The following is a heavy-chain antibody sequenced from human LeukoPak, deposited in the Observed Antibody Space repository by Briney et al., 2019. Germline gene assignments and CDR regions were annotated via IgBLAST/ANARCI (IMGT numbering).Heavy chain of an antibody. CDR2: IKQDGSEK. J-gene: IGHJ4*02. CDR3: ARVSFRAAGIYFFYFDY. V-gene: IGHV3-7*01. Sequence: GGSLRLSCAASGFTFSSYWMSWVRQAPGKGLGWVANIKQDGSEKYYVDSVKGRFTISRDNAKNSLYLQMNSLRAEDTAVYYCARVSFRAAGIYFFYFDYWGQGTLVTVSS. D-gene: IGHD6-13*01. CDR1: GFTFSSYW.